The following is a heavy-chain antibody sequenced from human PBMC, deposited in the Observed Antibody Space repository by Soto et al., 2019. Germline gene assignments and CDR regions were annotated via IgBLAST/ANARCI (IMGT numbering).Heavy chain of an antibody. J-gene: IGHJ4*02. V-gene: IGHV3-23*01. CDR1: GFTFSTYA. Sequence: EVQLLESGGGLVQPGGSLRLSCAASGFTFSTYAMSWVHQAPGKGLEWVSAISGSGSTTYYTDSVKGRFTISRDNSKNTVYLQMNSLRAEDTAVYYCAREVRISSYWGQGTLVTVSS. CDR2: ISGSGSTT. D-gene: IGHD1-1*01. CDR3: AREVRISSY.